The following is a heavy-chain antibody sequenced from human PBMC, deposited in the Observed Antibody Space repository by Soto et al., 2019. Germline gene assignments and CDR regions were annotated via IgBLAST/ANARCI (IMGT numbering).Heavy chain of an antibody. CDR1: GYTFTDYH. Sequence: EVQLIQSGTEVKKPGATVKISCKVSGYTFTDYHIHWVQQAPGKGLEWMGLVDPEDAETIYAERFQGRVTITADTSTDTAYMELRSLRSEDTAVYYCAKEFRARRGYFGPWGQGTLVTVSS. V-gene: IGHV1-69-2*01. CDR2: VDPEDAET. CDR3: AKEFRARRGYFGP. J-gene: IGHJ5*02. D-gene: IGHD3-22*01.